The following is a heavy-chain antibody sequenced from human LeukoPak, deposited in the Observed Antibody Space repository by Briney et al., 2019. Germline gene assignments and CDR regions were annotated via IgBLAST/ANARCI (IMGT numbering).Heavy chain of an antibody. CDR2: IYYSGST. D-gene: IGHD3-10*01. CDR3: ARGYYYGSGSYYTFDY. Sequence: SETLSLTCTVSGGSISSGGYYWSWIRQHPGKGLEWFGYIYYSGSTYYNPSLKSRVTISVDTSKNQFSLKLSSVTAADTAVYYCARGYYYGSGSYYTFDYWGQGTLVTVSS. CDR1: GGSISSGGYY. J-gene: IGHJ4*02. V-gene: IGHV4-31*03.